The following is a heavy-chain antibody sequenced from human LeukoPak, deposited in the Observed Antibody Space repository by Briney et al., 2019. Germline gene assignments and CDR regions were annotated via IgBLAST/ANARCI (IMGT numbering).Heavy chain of an antibody. Sequence: ASVKVSCKASGYTFTGYYMHWVRQAPGQGLEWMGWINPNSGGTNYAQKFQGRVTMTRDTSISTAYMELSRLRSDDTAVYYCARDLGSGYNNYYDMDVWGKGTTVTVSS. V-gene: IGHV1-2*02. CDR1: GYTFTGYY. D-gene: IGHD5-24*01. CDR2: INPNSGGT. CDR3: ARDLGSGYNNYYDMDV. J-gene: IGHJ6*03.